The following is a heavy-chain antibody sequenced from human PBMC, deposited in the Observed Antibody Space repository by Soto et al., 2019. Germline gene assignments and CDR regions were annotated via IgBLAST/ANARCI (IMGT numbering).Heavy chain of an antibody. J-gene: IGHJ5*02. V-gene: IGHV4-34*01. CDR2: INHSGST. CDR1: GGPFSGYY. CDR3: AVGRIAAASGGP. Sequence: SETLSLTCAVYGGPFSGYYWSWIRQPPGKGLEWIGEINHSGSTNYNPSLKSRVTISVDTSKNQFSLKLSSVTAADTAVYYCAVGRIAAASGGPWGQGTLVTVSS. D-gene: IGHD6-13*01.